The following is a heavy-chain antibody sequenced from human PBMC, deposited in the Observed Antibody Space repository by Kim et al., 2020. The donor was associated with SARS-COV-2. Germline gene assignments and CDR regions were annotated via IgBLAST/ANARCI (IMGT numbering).Heavy chain of an antibody. CDR1: NFRFSSFA. CDR2: IDSDGTT. V-gene: IGHV3-23*01. D-gene: IGHD3-10*01. CDR3: AKMSYYDSRSLDY. J-gene: IGHJ4*02. Sequence: GGSLRLSCAASNFRFSSFAMTWIRRPPGQGLQWVSVIDSDGTTHIAASVKGRFVISRDNLNNVLYLQMNSLRAEDTAVYYCAKMSYYDSRSLDYWGQGTLVTVSS.